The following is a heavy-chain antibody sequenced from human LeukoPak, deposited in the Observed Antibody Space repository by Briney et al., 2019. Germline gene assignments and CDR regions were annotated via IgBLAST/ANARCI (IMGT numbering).Heavy chain of an antibody. Sequence: SETLSLTCTVSGDSINNYYWSWIRQPAGKGLEWIGRIYTSGNTNYNPSLKSRVTMSVDTSKNQFSLRLSSVTAADTAVYYSARGGYGKFDYWGQGTLVSVSS. V-gene: IGHV4-4*07. D-gene: IGHD3-16*01. J-gene: IGHJ4*02. CDR3: ARGGYGKFDY. CDR1: GDSINNYY. CDR2: IYTSGNT.